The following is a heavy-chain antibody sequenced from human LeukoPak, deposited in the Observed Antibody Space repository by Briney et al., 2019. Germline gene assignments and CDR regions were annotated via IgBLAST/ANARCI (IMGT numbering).Heavy chain of an antibody. CDR1: GLTFSDYY. J-gene: IGHJ4*02. V-gene: IGHV3-11*04. CDR2: ISSSGSTI. D-gene: IGHD3-3*01. Sequence: GGSLRLSCAASGLTFSDYYMSWIRQAPGKGLEWVSYISSSGSTIYYADSVKGRFTISRDNAKNSLYLQMNSLRAEDTAVYYCASVRFLEWLPIDYWGQGTLVTVSS. CDR3: ASVRFLEWLPIDY.